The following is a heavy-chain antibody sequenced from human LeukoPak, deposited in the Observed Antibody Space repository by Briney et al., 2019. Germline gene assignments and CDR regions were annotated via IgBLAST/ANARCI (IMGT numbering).Heavy chain of an antibody. CDR1: GFAFSSYA. Sequence: PGGSLRLSCAASGFAFSSYAMHGGRQAPGKGLEWGAVISYDGSNKYYADSVKGRFTISRDNSKNTLYLQMNSLRAEDTAVYYLARDRGACDIWGQGTMVTVSS. V-gene: IGHV3-30-3*01. J-gene: IGHJ3*02. CDR2: ISYDGSNK. CDR3: ARDRGACDI.